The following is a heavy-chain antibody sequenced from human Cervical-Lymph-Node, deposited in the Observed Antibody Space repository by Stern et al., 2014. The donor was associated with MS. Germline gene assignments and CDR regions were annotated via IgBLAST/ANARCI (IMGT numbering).Heavy chain of an antibody. CDR3: ARVQGVAIDY. Sequence: VQLVQSGGGLVKPGGSLRLSCAASGFTFSGYYMSWIRQAPGKGLEWVSYISSSGSTIYSAGFVKGRFIISRDNAQNLLSLPMNSLRAEDTAVYYCARVQGVAIDYWGQGTLVTVSS. CDR2: ISSSGSTI. V-gene: IGHV3-11*01. D-gene: IGHD3-3*01. CDR1: GFTFSGYY. J-gene: IGHJ4*02.